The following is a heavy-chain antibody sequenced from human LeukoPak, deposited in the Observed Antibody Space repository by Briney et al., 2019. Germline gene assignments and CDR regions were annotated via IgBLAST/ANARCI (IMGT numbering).Heavy chain of an antibody. Sequence: SETLSLTCAVYGGSFSGYYWSWIRQPPGKGRDWIGEINHSGSTNYNPSLKSRVIISVDTSKNQFSLKLSSVTAADTAVYYCVRTGSYPHLVWWGQGTLVTVSS. CDR3: VRTGSYPHLVW. D-gene: IGHD1-26*01. CDR2: INHSGST. V-gene: IGHV4-34*01. CDR1: GGSFSGYY. J-gene: IGHJ4*02.